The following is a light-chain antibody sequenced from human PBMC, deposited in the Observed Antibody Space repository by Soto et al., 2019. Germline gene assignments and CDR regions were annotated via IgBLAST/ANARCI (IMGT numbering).Light chain of an antibody. CDR1: QTISSTY. Sequence: EMVLTQSPGTLSLSPGERATLSCRASQTISSTYLAWYQQKPGQAPRLLIYGASNRATGIPDRFSGGGSGTDFTLTISRLEPEDFAVYYCQQSVGSRTVGQGTKV. CDR3: QQSVGSRT. V-gene: IGKV3-20*01. CDR2: GAS. J-gene: IGKJ1*01.